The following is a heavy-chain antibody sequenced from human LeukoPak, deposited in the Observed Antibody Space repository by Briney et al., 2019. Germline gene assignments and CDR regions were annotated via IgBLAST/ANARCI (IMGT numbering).Heavy chain of an antibody. D-gene: IGHD3-3*01. CDR2: IYYSGST. CDR3: ARGFPSITIFGVVANNWFDP. Sequence: SETLSLTCTVSGGSISSSSYYWGWIRQPPGRGLEWIGSIYYSGSTYYNPSLKSRVTISVDTSKNQFSLKLSSVTAADTAVYYCARGFPSITIFGVVANNWFDPWGQGTLVTVSS. V-gene: IGHV4-39*07. CDR1: GGSISSSSYY. J-gene: IGHJ5*02.